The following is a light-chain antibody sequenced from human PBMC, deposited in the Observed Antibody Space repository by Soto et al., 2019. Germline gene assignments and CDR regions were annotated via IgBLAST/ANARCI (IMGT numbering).Light chain of an antibody. V-gene: IGLV1-40*01. J-gene: IGLJ1*01. CDR1: SPNIGAGYD. CDR2: DNS. CDR3: QSSHSNPRDSRV. Sequence: SPNIGAGYDVHWYQQLPGTAPNLLIYDNSNRPSGVPDRFSGSKSGTSASLAITGLQAEDWFDYDWQSSHSNPRDSRVVRTGTKDT.